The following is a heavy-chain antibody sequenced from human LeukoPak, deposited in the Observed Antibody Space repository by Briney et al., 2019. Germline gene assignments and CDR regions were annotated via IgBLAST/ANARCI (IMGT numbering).Heavy chain of an antibody. Sequence: SETLSLTCTVYGGSFRGYYWSWIRQPPGKGLEWIGEINSSGSTNYNASLKSRVTISVDTSKNQFSLKLSSVTAADTAVYYCAREHVEGSGSYYQKQYYYYYMDVWGKGTTVTVSS. V-gene: IGHV4-34*01. J-gene: IGHJ6*03. D-gene: IGHD3-10*01. CDR3: AREHVEGSGSYYQKQYYYYYMDV. CDR1: GGSFRGYY. CDR2: INSSGST.